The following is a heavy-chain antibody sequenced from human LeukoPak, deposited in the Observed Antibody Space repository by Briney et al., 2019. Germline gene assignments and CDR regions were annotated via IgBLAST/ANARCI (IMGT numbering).Heavy chain of an antibody. CDR2: INPNSGGT. CDR3: XXXXXDSSGHMAGMDV. V-gene: IGHV1-2*02. Sequence: ASVKVSCKASGYTFTGYYMHWVRQAPGQGLEWMGWINPNSGGTNYAQKFQGRVTMTRDTSISTAYMELSRLRSDDTAVYYCXXXXXDSSGHMAGMDVWGQGTTVTVSS. D-gene: IGHD3-22*01. J-gene: IGHJ6*02. CDR1: GYTFTGYY.